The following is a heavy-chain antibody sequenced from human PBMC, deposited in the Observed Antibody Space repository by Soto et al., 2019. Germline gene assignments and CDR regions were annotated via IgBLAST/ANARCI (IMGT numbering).Heavy chain of an antibody. CDR3: ARSTYYDFWSGYYTGSDWFDP. V-gene: IGHV3-7*01. CDR1: GFTFSSYW. D-gene: IGHD3-3*01. J-gene: IGHJ5*02. CDR2: IKQDGSEK. Sequence: GGSLRLSCAASGFTFSSYWMSWVRQAPGKGLEWVANIKQDGSEKYYVDSVKGRFTISRDNAKNSLYLQMNSLRAEDTAVYYCARSTYYDFWSGYYTGSDWFDPWGQGTLVTVSS.